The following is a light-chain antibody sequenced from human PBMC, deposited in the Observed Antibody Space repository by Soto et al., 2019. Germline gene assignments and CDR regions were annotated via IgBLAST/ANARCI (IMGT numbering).Light chain of an antibody. CDR1: SSDVGDYNF. Sequence: QSVLTQPPSASGSPGQSVTISCTGTSSDVGDYNFVSWYQQHPGKAPKLMIYEVSERPSGVPDRFSGSKSGNTASLTVSGLQAEDEADYYCSSFSGSNNYVFGPGTKVTVL. CDR2: EVS. J-gene: IGLJ1*01. V-gene: IGLV2-8*01. CDR3: SSFSGSNNYV.